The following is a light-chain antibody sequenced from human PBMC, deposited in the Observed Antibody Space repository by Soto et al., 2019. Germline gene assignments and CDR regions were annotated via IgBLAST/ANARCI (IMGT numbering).Light chain of an antibody. V-gene: IGKV3-11*01. Sequence: EIVLTQSPATLSLSPGERATLSCRASQSISSYLAWYQQKPGQAPRLLIYDASNRATGIPARFSGSGSGTDFTLTISGLEPEDSAVYYCQQRNNWYTFGQGTKLEIK. CDR2: DAS. CDR3: QQRNNWYT. J-gene: IGKJ2*01. CDR1: QSISSY.